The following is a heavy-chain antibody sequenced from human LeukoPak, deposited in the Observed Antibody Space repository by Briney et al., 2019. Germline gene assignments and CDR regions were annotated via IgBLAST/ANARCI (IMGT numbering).Heavy chain of an antibody. CDR2: TNPNSGGT. CDR1: GYTFTGYY. D-gene: IGHD6-13*01. CDR3: AREWYSSSQNWFDP. V-gene: IGHV1-2*02. Sequence: GASVKVSCKASGYTFTGYYMHWVRQAPGQGLEWMGWTNPNSGGTNYAQKFQGRVTTTRDTSISTAYMELSRLRSDDTAVYYCAREWYSSSQNWFDPWGQGTLVTVSS. J-gene: IGHJ5*02.